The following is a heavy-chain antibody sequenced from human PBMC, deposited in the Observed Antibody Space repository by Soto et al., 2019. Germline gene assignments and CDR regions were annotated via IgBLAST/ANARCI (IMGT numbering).Heavy chain of an antibody. CDR1: EFTFSNYG. J-gene: IGHJ4*02. V-gene: IGHV3-48*02. Sequence: GSLRLSCAASEFTFSNYGVHWVRQAPGKGLEWVSYISSSGSTIYYADSVKGRFTISRDNAKNSLYLQMNSLRDEDTAVYYCVRCFGSSGWPLYFDYWGQGTMVTVSS. D-gene: IGHD6-19*01. CDR3: VRCFGSSGWPLYFDY. CDR2: ISSSGSTI.